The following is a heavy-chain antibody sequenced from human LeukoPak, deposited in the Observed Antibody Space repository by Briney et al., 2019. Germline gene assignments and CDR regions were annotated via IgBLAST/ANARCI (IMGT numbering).Heavy chain of an antibody. CDR1: GGSISSSSYY. J-gene: IGHJ6*03. Sequence: PSETLSLTCTVSGGSISSSSYYWGWIRQPPGKGLEWIGSIYNSGSTYYNPSLKSRVTISVDTSKNQFSLKLSSVTAADTAVYYCARGQFGVVPSPGSFYYMDVWGKGTTVTVSS. V-gene: IGHV4-39*07. D-gene: IGHD3-3*01. CDR2: IYNSGST. CDR3: ARGQFGVVPSPGSFYYMDV.